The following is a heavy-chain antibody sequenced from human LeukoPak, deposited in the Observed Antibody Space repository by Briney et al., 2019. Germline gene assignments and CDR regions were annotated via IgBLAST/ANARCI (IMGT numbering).Heavy chain of an antibody. CDR3: AKQSDWDDSSGYYDY. V-gene: IGHV3-23*01. D-gene: IGHD3-22*01. CDR1: GFTFSSYA. CDR2: ISGSGGST. Sequence: GGSLRLSCAASGFTFSSYAMSWVRQAPGKGLEWVSAISGSGGSTYYADSVKGRFTTSRDNSKNTLYLQMNSLRAEDTAVYYCAKQSDWDDSSGYYDYWGQGTLVTVSS. J-gene: IGHJ4*02.